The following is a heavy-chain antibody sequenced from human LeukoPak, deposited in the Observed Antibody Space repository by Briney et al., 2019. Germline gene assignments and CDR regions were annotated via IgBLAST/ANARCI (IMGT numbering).Heavy chain of an antibody. Sequence: SETLSLTCTVSGGSISSSSYYWGWIRQPPGKGLEWIGSIYYSGGTYYNPSLKSRVTISVDTSKNQFSLKLSSVTAADTAVYYCARHQFYGSGSYFFDNWGQGTLVTVSS. CDR1: GGSISSSSYY. D-gene: IGHD3-10*01. J-gene: IGHJ4*02. CDR2: IYYSGGT. V-gene: IGHV4-39*01. CDR3: ARHQFYGSGSYFFDN.